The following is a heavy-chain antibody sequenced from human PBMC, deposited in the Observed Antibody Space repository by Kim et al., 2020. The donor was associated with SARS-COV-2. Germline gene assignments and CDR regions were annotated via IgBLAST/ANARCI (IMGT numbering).Heavy chain of an antibody. Sequence: SETLSLTCTVSVGSITNYYWAWIRQPPGKGLEYIGYIYYSGSTNYSPSLKSRVTISLDTSKNQFSLRLTSVTAAYTAVYYCARGTGYSSTWSGYYFDYWGQGTLVTVSS. CDR3: ARGTGYSSTWSGYYFDY. V-gene: IGHV4-59*13. D-gene: IGHD6-19*01. J-gene: IGHJ4*02. CDR1: VGSITNYY. CDR2: IYYSGST.